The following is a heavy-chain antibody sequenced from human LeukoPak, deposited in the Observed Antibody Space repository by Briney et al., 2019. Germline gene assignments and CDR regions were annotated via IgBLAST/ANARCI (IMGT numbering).Heavy chain of an antibody. D-gene: IGHD6-19*01. J-gene: IGHJ4*02. CDR1: GNSFTHYY. Sequence: ASVKVSCKAPGNSFTHYYLHWLRQAPGQGLEWMGRINPNSGGTNYAQKFQGRVTMTRDTSISAAYMELSRLRSDDTAVYYCARANSRAMAAPFGYWGQGTLVTVSS. CDR2: INPNSGGT. CDR3: ARANSRAMAAPFGY. V-gene: IGHV1-2*06.